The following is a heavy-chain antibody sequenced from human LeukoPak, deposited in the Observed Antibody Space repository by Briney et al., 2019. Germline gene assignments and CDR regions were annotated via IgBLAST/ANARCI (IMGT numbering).Heavy chain of an antibody. CDR1: GFTFSSYA. J-gene: IGHJ4*02. CDR2: ISGSGGCT. D-gene: IGHD3-3*01. V-gene: IGHV3-23*01. CDR3: AKGDYDFWSGLPFFDY. Sequence: GGSLRLSCAASGFTFSSYAMSWVRQAPGKGLEWVSAISGSGGCTYYADSVKGRFTISRDNSKNTLYLQMNSLRAEDTAVYYCAKGDYDFWSGLPFFDYWGQGTLVTVSS.